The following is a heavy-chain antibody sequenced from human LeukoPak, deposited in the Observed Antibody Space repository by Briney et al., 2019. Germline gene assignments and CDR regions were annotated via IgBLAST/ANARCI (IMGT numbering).Heavy chain of an antibody. CDR1: GFTFSSYD. D-gene: IGHD6-19*01. V-gene: IGHV3-23*01. CDR3: AKDLGVAGTGGFDY. CDR2: ISASASST. Sequence: PGGSLRLSCAVSGFTFSSYDMSWVRQAPGKGLEWVSAISASASSTYYGDSVKGRFTISRDNSKNTLYLQMNSLRAEDTAVYYCAKDLGVAGTGGFDYWGQGTQVTGSS. J-gene: IGHJ4*02.